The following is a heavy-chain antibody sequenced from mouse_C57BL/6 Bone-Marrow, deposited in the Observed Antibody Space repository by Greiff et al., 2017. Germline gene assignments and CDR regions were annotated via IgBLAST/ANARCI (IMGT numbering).Heavy chain of an antibody. Sequence: DVKLQESGGGLVKPGGSLKLSCAASGFTFSSYAMSWVRQTPEKRLEWVATISDGGSYTYYPDNVKGRFTISRDNAKNNLYLQMSHLKSEDTAMYYCARALDSSGPWFAYWGQGTLVTVSA. CDR2: ISDGGSYT. CDR1: GFTFSSYA. D-gene: IGHD3-2*02. V-gene: IGHV5-4*03. CDR3: ARALDSSGPWFAY. J-gene: IGHJ3*01.